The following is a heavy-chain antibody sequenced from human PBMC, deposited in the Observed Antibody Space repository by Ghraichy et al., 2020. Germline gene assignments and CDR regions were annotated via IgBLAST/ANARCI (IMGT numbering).Heavy chain of an antibody. CDR3: AKHSGYSYDTTFDY. Sequence: GESLRLSCAASGFTFSNYAMSWVRQAPGKGLEWVSGISGSGAGTYYADSVKGRFTISRDNSKNTLYLQVNSLRAEDTAVYYCAKHSGYSYDTTFDYWGQGTLVTVSS. CDR2: ISGSGAGT. V-gene: IGHV3-23*01. D-gene: IGHD5-18*01. CDR1: GFTFSNYA. J-gene: IGHJ4*02.